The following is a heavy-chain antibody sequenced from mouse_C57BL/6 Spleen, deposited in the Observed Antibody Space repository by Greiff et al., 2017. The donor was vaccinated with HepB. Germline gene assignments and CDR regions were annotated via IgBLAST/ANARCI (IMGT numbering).Heavy chain of an antibody. CDR3: TDSYYGSSPFAY. J-gene: IGHJ3*01. V-gene: IGHV6-3*01. Sequence: EVKVEESGGGLVQPGGSMKLSCVASGFTFSNYWMNWVRQSPEKGLEWVAQIRLKSDNYATHYAESVKGRFTISRDDSKSSVYLQMNNLRAEDTGIYYCTDSYYGSSPFAYWGQGTLVTVSA. CDR1: GFTFSNYW. CDR2: IRLKSDNYAT. D-gene: IGHD1-1*01.